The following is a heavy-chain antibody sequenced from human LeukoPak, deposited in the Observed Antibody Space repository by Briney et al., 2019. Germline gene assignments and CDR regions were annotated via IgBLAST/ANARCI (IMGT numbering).Heavy chain of an antibody. CDR3: ARDREYYDLLTGYYSPYYYGMDV. CDR1: GSTFSTYS. D-gene: IGHD3-9*01. CDR2: ISSSSSYI. Sequence: PGGSLRLSCAASGSTFSTYSMNWVRQAPGKGLEWVSSISSSSSYIYYADSVKGRFTISRDNAKNSLYLQMNSLRAEDTAVYYCARDREYYDLLTGYYSPYYYGMDVWGQGTTVTVSS. J-gene: IGHJ6*02. V-gene: IGHV3-21*01.